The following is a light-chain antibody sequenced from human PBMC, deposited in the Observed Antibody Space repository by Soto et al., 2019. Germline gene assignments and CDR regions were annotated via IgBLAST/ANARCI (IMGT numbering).Light chain of an antibody. CDR3: QQRSNWPLT. CDR2: GAS. Sequence: EIVMTQSPATLSVSPGESATLSCRASQSINRDLAWYEQKPGQTPRRVIYGASTWGTGVPPRFTGSGSGTEFTLTISNLQSEDFAVYYCQQRSNWPLTFGGGTK. CDR1: QSINRD. J-gene: IGKJ4*01. V-gene: IGKV3D-15*01.